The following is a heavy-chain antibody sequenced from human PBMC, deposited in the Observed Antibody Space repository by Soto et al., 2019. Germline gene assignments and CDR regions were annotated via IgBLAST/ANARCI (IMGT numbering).Heavy chain of an antibody. Sequence: PSQTLSLTCAISGDSVSSNSAARNWIRQSPSRGLEWLGRTYYRSKWYNDYAVSVKSRITINPDTSKNQFSLQLNSVTPEDTAVYYCARSRVYYDIVTGYYTSAFDIWGQGTMVTVSS. CDR3: ARSRVYYDIVTGYYTSAFDI. D-gene: IGHD3-9*01. V-gene: IGHV6-1*01. CDR2: TYYRSKWYN. CDR1: GDSVSSNSAA. J-gene: IGHJ3*02.